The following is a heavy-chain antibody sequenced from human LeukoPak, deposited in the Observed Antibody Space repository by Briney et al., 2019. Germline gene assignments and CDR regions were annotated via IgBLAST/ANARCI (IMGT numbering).Heavy chain of an antibody. Sequence: GSLRLSCAASGFSFSSFGMHWVRQVPGKGLEWVAFIRDGGSSRYYADSVKDRLTISRDNSKNTLYLQMNSLRAEDTAVYYCALLDDILTGYLFDYWGQGTLVTVSS. J-gene: IGHJ4*02. CDR1: GFSFSSFG. V-gene: IGHV3-30*02. CDR2: IRDGGSSR. CDR3: ALLDDILTGYLFDY. D-gene: IGHD3-9*01.